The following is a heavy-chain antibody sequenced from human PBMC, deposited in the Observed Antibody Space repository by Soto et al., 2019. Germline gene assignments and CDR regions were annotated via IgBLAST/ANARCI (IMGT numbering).Heavy chain of an antibody. Sequence: ASVKVSCKASGYTFTSYAMHWVRQAPGQRLEWMGWINAGNGNTKYSRKFQGRVTITRDTSASTAYMELSSLRSEDTAVYYCAMDTAMVQNFEYWGQGTLVTVSS. CDR1: GYTFTSYA. D-gene: IGHD5-18*01. CDR3: AMDTAMVQNFEY. V-gene: IGHV1-3*01. J-gene: IGHJ4*02. CDR2: INAGNGNT.